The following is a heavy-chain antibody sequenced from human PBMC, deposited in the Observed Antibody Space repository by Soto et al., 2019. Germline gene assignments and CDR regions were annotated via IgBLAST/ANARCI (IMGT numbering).Heavy chain of an antibody. CDR2: IYYSGGT. CDR3: ARQLGYCSGGSCYCRFDS. J-gene: IGHJ5*01. V-gene: IGHV4-59*08. D-gene: IGHD2-15*01. Sequence: SETLSLTCTVSGGSISSYYWSWIRQPPGKGLEWIGYIYYSGGTNYNPSLKSRVTISVDTSKNQFSLKLSSVTAADTAEYYCARQLGYCSGGSCYCRFDSWGQGTQVTVSS. CDR1: GGSISSYY.